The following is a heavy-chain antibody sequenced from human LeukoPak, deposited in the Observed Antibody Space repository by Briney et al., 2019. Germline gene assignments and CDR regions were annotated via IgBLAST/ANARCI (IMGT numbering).Heavy chain of an antibody. J-gene: IGHJ3*02. Sequence: GSSVKVSFKASGGPFSSYAISWVRQAPGQGLEWMGRIIPIFGTANYAQKFQGRVTITTDESTSTAYMELSSLRSEDTAVYYCARARDDYGEYHAFDIWGQGTMVTVSS. V-gene: IGHV1-69*05. CDR2: IIPIFGTA. CDR1: GGPFSSYA. CDR3: ARARDDYGEYHAFDI. D-gene: IGHD4-17*01.